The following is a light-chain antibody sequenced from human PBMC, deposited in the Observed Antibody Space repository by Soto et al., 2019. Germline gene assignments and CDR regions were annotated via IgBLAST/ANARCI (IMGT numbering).Light chain of an antibody. CDR1: QIVTASY. Sequence: EIVLTQSPDTLSLSPGERATLSCRASQIVTASYLAWYQQRPGQAPRLLMYGSSGRATGTPDRFSGSGSGTDFTLTISRLEPEDFAVYYCQQYGSSPSTFGQGTKVDI. CDR3: QQYGSSPST. J-gene: IGKJ2*01. CDR2: GSS. V-gene: IGKV3-20*01.